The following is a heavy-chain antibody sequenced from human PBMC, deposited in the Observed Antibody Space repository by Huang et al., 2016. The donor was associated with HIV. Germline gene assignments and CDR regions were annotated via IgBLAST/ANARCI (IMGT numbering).Heavy chain of an antibody. CDR1: GYSFTNYW. CDR2: IYSADSDT. Sequence: EVQLVQSEAEVKKPGESLKISCRGSGYSFTNYWIGWVRPRPGEGLEWRGGIYSADSDTRYSPSFQGQVTFSADKSTRTAYLQWSGLQASDTAIYYCARSEVLVTAVPFDHWGQGTLVTVSS. D-gene: IGHD2-21*02. V-gene: IGHV5-51*03. J-gene: IGHJ4*02. CDR3: ARSEVLVTAVPFDH.